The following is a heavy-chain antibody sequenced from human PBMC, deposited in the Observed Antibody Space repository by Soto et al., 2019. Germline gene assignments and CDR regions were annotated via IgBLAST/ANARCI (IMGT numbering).Heavy chain of an antibody. CDR2: IYYSGNT. Sequence: SETLSLTCTVSGASVGRDDYYWSRIRQQPGKGLEWIGYIYYSGNTNYNPSLKSRLTISVDTSKNQFSLQLRSVTAADTAVYYCARTWIGSPFDFWGQGSLVTVSS. J-gene: IGHJ4*02. CDR1: GASVGRDDYY. D-gene: IGHD5-12*01. CDR3: ARTWIGSPFDF. V-gene: IGHV4-31*03.